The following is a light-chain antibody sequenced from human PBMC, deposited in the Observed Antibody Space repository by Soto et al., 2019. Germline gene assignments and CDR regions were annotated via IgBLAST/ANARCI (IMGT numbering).Light chain of an antibody. J-gene: IGKJ1*01. CDR3: QQYGSTPRT. CDR1: QSVSSSY. CDR2: GAS. V-gene: IGKV3-20*01. Sequence: EIVLTQSPGTLSLSPGERATLSCRASQSVSSSYLAWYQQKPGQAPRLLIYGASSRATGIPDRFSGSGSGTDFTLTIIRLEPEDFEVYYCQQYGSTPRTCGQGTNVEIK.